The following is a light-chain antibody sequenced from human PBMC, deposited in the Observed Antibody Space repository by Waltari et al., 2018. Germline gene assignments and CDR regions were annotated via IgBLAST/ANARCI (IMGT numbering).Light chain of an antibody. Sequence: QLVLTQSPSASASLAASVKLTCTLSSGHSTNVIAWLQKRPEEGPRYLMKVNSDGSHIKGDEIPDRFSGSSSGAERYLTVSSLQSEDEADYYCQTGGNGTWVFGGGTKLTVL. CDR2: VNSDGSH. CDR3: QTGGNGTWV. CDR1: SGHSTNV. V-gene: IGLV4-69*01. J-gene: IGLJ3*02.